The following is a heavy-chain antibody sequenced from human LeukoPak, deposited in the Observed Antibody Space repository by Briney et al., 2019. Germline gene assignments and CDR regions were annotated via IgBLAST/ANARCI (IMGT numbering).Heavy chain of an antibody. CDR1: GGTFSSYA. D-gene: IGHD1-14*01. J-gene: IGHJ6*03. CDR2: IIPIFGTA. CDR3: ARAPVRGYYMDV. V-gene: IGHV1-69*01. Sequence: SVKVSCKAPGGTFSSYAISWVRQAPGQGLEWMGGIIPIFGTANYAQKFQGRVTITADESTSTAYMELSSLRSEDAAVYYCARAPVRGYYMDVWGKGTTVTVSS.